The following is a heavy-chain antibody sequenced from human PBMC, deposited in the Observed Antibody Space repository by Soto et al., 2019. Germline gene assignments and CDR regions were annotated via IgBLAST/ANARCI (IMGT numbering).Heavy chain of an antibody. CDR2: IYYSGST. CDR1: GGSISSYY. Sequence: SETLSLTCTVSGGSISSYYWSWIRQPPGKGLEWIGYIYYSGSTNYNPSLKSRVTISVDTSKNQFSLKLSSVTAADTAVYYCARSVYGDSPDYSGQGTLVTVSS. D-gene: IGHD4-17*01. J-gene: IGHJ4*02. CDR3: ARSVYGDSPDY. V-gene: IGHV4-59*01.